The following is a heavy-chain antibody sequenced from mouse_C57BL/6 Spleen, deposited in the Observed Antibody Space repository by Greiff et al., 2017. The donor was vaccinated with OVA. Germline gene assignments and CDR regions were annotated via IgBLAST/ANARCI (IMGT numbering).Heavy chain of an antibody. V-gene: IGHV5-12*01. CDR1: GFTFSDYY. CDR3: ARQGGNYLYYFDY. D-gene: IGHD2-1*01. Sequence: EVKLVESGGGLVQPGGSLKLSCAASGFTFSDYYMYWVRQTPEKRLEWVVYISNGGGSTYYPDTVKGRFTISRDNAKNTLYLQMSRLKSEDTAMYYCARQGGNYLYYFDYWGQGTTLTVSS. CDR2: ISNGGGST. J-gene: IGHJ2*01.